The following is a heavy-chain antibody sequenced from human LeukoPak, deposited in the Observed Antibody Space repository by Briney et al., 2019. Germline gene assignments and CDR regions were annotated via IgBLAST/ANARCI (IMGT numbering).Heavy chain of an antibody. CDR1: SGSLSSYY. J-gene: IGHJ4*02. CDR3: VRYDYDSSGYYNFDY. V-gene: IGHV4-59*01. CDR2: IYKSGSN. D-gene: IGHD3-22*01. Sequence: PSETLSLTCTVSSGSLSSYYWGWLRPPPGRGREWVGYIYKSGSNNYNPSLKSRVPISVDPSKDQVSLKLAYVTAADTAVYYCVRYDYDSSGYYNFDYGGQGTLVTVSS.